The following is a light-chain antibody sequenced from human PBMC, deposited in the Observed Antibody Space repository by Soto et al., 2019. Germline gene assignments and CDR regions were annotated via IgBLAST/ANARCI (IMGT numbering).Light chain of an antibody. CDR3: ATWDDSLNGFYV. V-gene: IGLV1-47*01. CDR2: RNN. Sequence: SALTQPPSASGTPGQGVTISCSGSTSNIGSNYVYWYQQLPGTAPKLLIYRNNQRPSGVPDRFSGSKSGTSASLAISGLRSDDEADYFCATWDDSLNGFYVLGTGTKVTVL. CDR1: TSNIGSNY. J-gene: IGLJ1*01.